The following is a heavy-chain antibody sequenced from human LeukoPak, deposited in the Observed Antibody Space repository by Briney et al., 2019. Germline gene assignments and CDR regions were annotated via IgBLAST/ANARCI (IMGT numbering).Heavy chain of an antibody. CDR1: GFNFRTYS. D-gene: IGHD3-10*01. V-gene: IGHV3-21*05. Sequence: PGGSLRLSCAASGFNFRTYSMNWVRQAPGVGLEWLSYIGYTGDEIYYADSVKGRFTISRDNAKNSLYLQMNSLRAEDTALYYCAKGHTYYYGSGSPQYFDYWGQGTLVTVSS. CDR3: AKGHTYYYGSGSPQYFDY. J-gene: IGHJ4*02. CDR2: IGYTGDEI.